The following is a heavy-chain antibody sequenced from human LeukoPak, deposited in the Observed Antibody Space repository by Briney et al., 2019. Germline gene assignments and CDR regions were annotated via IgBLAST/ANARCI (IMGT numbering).Heavy chain of an antibody. CDR2: ISYSGKT. V-gene: IGHV4-59*11. Sequence: SETLSLTCTVSGGSITGHYWIWIRQPPGQGLEWIGHISYSGKTNYNPSLRSRVAMSVDTPKNQWSLKLTSVTAADTAVYYCAKGHRDVVGWFDPWGEGTLVTVSS. CDR3: AKGHRDVVGWFDP. J-gene: IGHJ5*02. CDR1: GGSITGHY. D-gene: IGHD2-2*01.